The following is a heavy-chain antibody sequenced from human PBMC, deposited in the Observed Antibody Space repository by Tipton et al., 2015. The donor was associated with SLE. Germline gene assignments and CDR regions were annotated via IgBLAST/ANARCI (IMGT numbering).Heavy chain of an antibody. CDR2: IYFLGST. J-gene: IGHJ5*02. CDR1: GGSINNKDYNSKYYF. D-gene: IGHD3-3*01. V-gene: IGHV4-61*05. Sequence: PGLVKPSETLSLTCTVSGGSINNKDYNSKYYFWGWIRQPPGKGLEWIGYIYFLGSTRYNPSLKSRVTISLDTSRNQFSLKLTSVTAADTAVYYCARTMTRPLMWLDPWGQGTLVTVSS. CDR3: ARTMTRPLMWLDP.